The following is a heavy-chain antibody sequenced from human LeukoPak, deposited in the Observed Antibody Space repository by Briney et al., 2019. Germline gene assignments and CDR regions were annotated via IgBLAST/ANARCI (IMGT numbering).Heavy chain of an antibody. CDR3: AKANWGSVDYFDY. J-gene: IGHJ4*02. D-gene: IGHD7-27*01. CDR2: ISSSGGST. CDR1: GFTFSGYA. V-gene: IGHV3-23*01. Sequence: GGSLRLSCAASGFTFSGYAMSWVRQAPGKGLEWVSIISSSGGSTFYADSVKGRFTISRDNSKNTLYLQMNSLRAEDTAVYYCAKANWGSVDYFDYWGQGTLVTVSS.